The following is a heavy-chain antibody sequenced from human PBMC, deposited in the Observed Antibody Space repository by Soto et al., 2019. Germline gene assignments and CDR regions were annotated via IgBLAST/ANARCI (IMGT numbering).Heavy chain of an antibody. V-gene: IGHV3-7*05. Sequence: GGSLRLSCVASGFTFSSYWMSWVRQAPGKGLEWVANIKQDGSEKYYVDSVKGRFTISRDNAKNSLYLQMNSLRAEDTAVYYCARDGALYGGQVYYYGMDVWGQGTTVTVSS. J-gene: IGHJ6*02. CDR2: IKQDGSEK. CDR3: ARDGALYGGQVYYYGMDV. D-gene: IGHD4-17*01. CDR1: GFTFSSYW.